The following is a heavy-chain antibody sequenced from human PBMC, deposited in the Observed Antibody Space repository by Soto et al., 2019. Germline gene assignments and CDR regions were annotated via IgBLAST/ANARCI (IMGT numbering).Heavy chain of an antibody. D-gene: IGHD1-26*01. V-gene: IGHV4-39*01. J-gene: IGHJ6*02. CDR3: ARQGRASGLNYYYYGMDV. CDR1: GGSISSSSYY. Sequence: SETLSLTCTGSGGSISSSSYYWGWIRQPPGKGLEWIGSIYYSGSTYYNPSLKSRVTISVDTSKNQFSLKLSSVTAADTAVYYCARQGRASGLNYYYYGMDVWGQGTTVTVSS. CDR2: IYYSGST.